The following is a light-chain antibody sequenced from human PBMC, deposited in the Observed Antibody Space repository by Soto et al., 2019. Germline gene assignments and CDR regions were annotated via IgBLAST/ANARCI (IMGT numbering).Light chain of an antibody. CDR2: DAS. V-gene: IGKV1-5*01. J-gene: IGKJ1*01. Sequence: DIQITQSPSTVPASVRERLTITCWASQTISSWLAWYQQKPGKAPDLLIYDASRLAGGVPSRFSGSESGTEFTLTIGSLQPDDFATYFCQQYYNYSTFGQGTKVDIK. CDR1: QTISSW. CDR3: QQYYNYST.